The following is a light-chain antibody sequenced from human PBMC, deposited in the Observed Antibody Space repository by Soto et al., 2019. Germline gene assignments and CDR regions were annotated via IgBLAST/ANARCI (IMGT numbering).Light chain of an antibody. Sequence: DIQMTQSPSTLSASVGDRVTITCRASQSISTWLAWYQQKPGKAPKLLIYKASHLDSGVPSRFSGSGSGTEFTLTISSLQPDDFATYYCQQYNSYSRTFGQGTKVEIK. CDR3: QQYNSYSRT. V-gene: IGKV1-5*03. CDR2: KAS. J-gene: IGKJ1*01. CDR1: QSISTW.